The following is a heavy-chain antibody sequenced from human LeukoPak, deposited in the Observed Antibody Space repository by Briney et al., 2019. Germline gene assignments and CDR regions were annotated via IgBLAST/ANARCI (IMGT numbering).Heavy chain of an antibody. D-gene: IGHD6-13*01. J-gene: IGHJ6*02. CDR1: GFTFGDYA. CDR2: IRSKAYGGTT. Sequence: GGSLRLSCTASGFTFGDYAMSWFRQAPGKGLEWVGFIRSKAYGGTTEYAASVKGRLTISRDDSKSIAYLQMNSLKTEDTAVYYCTRPAAAGPYYYYGMDVWGQGTTVTVSS. CDR3: TRPAAAGPYYYYGMDV. V-gene: IGHV3-49*03.